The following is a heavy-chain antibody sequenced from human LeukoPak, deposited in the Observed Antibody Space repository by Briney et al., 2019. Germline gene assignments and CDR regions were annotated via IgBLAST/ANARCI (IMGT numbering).Heavy chain of an antibody. CDR2: FDPEDGET. CDR3: APIKIGATPSFDY. CDR1: GYTLTELS. D-gene: IGHD5-12*01. V-gene: IGHV1-24*01. Sequence: ASVKVSCKVSGYTLTELSMHWVRPAPGKGGEWMGGFDPEDGETIYAQKFQGRVTMTEDTSTDTAYMELSSLRSEDTAVYYCAPIKIGATPSFDYWGQGTLVTVSS. J-gene: IGHJ4*02.